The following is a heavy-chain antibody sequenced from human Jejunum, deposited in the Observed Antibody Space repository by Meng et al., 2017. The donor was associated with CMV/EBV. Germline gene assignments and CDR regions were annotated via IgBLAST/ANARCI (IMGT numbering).Heavy chain of an antibody. CDR2: ISAYNGNT. D-gene: IGHD3-10*01. CDR1: GYIFMSYG. V-gene: IGHV1-18*01. Sequence: QVQLVQSGPEVKKPGASVTVSCKASGYIFMSYGISWVRQAPGQGLEWVGWISAYNGNTNYVEKLQGRVTMTTDTSTSTAYMELTSLKSDDTAVYYCARVTHSGSPSQSSYWGQGTLVTVSS. J-gene: IGHJ4*02. CDR3: ARVTHSGSPSQSSY.